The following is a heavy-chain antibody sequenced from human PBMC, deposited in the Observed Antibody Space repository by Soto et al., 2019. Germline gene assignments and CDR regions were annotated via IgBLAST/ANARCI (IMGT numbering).Heavy chain of an antibody. V-gene: IGHV3-11*01. CDR3: ARFPPRVEDYDIDP. Sequence: ESGGGLVKPGGSLRVSCTASGFSLSDYYMSWIRQPPGKGLEWLSYISSSGSSKYYADSVKGRFTISRDKAKNSLYLEMNSLRADDTAVYYCARFPPRVEDYDIDPWGQGTLVTVSS. CDR2: ISSSGSSK. J-gene: IGHJ5*02. CDR1: GFSLSDYY. D-gene: IGHD3-9*01.